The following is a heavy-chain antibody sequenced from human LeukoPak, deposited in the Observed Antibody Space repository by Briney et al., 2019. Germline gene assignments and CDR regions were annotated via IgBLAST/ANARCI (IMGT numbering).Heavy chain of an antibody. CDR1: GGSITTSTYY. Sequence: SETLSLTYTVSGGSITTSTYYWAWIRQPPGKGLEWIGSIYSSGSTYYNPSLKSRVTISVDTSKNQFSLNLSSVTAADTAVYYCARDRKYYYHMDVWGKGTTVTVSS. CDR2: IYSSGST. J-gene: IGHJ6*04. V-gene: IGHV4-39*07. D-gene: IGHD1-14*01. CDR3: ARDRKYYYHMDV.